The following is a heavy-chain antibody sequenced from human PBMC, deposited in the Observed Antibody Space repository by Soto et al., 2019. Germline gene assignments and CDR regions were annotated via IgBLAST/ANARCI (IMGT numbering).Heavy chain of an antibody. CDR2: INTDGSST. J-gene: IGHJ4*02. V-gene: IGHV3-74*01. Sequence: EVQLVESGGGLVQPGGSLRLFCAASGFTISSYWMHWVRQAPGKGLVWVSRINTDGSSTSYADSVKGRFTTSRDNAKNTLYLQMNSLRAEDTAVYYCTRRLSVVGTSSFDYWGQGTLVTVSS. CDR3: TRRLSVVGTSSFDY. D-gene: IGHD2-15*01. CDR1: GFTISSYW.